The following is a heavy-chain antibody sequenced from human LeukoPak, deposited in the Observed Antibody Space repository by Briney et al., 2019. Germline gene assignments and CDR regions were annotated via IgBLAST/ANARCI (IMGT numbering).Heavy chain of an antibody. CDR3: ARDYPLWGVINVHFDY. Sequence: GASVKVSCKASGYTFTSYGISWVRQAPEQGLEWMGIINPSGGSTSYAQKFQGRVTMTRDTSTSTVYMELSSLRSEDTAVYYCARDYPLWGVINVHFDYWGQGTLVTVSS. V-gene: IGHV1-46*01. D-gene: IGHD3-16*02. CDR1: GYTFTSYG. J-gene: IGHJ4*02. CDR2: INPSGGST.